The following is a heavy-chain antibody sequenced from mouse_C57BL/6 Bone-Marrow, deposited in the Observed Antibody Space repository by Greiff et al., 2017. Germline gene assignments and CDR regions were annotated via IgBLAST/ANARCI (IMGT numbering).Heavy chain of an antibody. CDR1: GFNIKDDY. V-gene: IGHV14-4*01. CDR2: IDPENGDT. D-gene: IGHD2-4*01. J-gene: IGHJ3*01. CDR3: TSLIYYDYGLFAY. Sequence: EVKLVESGAELVRPGASVKLSCTASGFNIKDDYMHWVKQRPEQGLEWIGWIDPENGDTEYASKFQGKATITADTSSTTAYLQLSSLTSEDTAVYYCTSLIYYDYGLFAYWGQGTLVTVSA.